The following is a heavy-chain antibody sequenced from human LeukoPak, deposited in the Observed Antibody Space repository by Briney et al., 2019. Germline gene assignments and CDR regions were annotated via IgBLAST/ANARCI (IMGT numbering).Heavy chain of an antibody. D-gene: IGHD3-16*02. CDR1: GYSFTNYW. CDR2: IYPRDSDI. J-gene: IGHJ4*02. V-gene: IGHV5-51*01. Sequence: GESLKISCKGSGYSFTNYWIAWVRQMPGKGLEWMGIIYPRDSDIRYSPPFQGQVTISADKSISTVYLQWNSLKASDTAMYYCARMIGLGEVSPYFDYWGQGSLVTVSS. CDR3: ARMIGLGEVSPYFDY.